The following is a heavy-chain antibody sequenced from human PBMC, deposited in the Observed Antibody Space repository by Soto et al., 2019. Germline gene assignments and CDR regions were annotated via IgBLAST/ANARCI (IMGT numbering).Heavy chain of an antibody. CDR2: VYVSDSET. CDR3: ARRGTLSGRDAFDV. J-gene: IGHJ3*01. D-gene: IGHD5-12*01. Sequence: GESLKISCRGSGYYSSSYWIAWVRQMSGKGLEWVGSVYVSDSETKYSPSFQGQVTISADKYTNTAYLYWSSLKASDTAMYYCARRGTLSGRDAFDVWGEGTMVTVSS. CDR1: GYYSSSYW. V-gene: IGHV5-51*01.